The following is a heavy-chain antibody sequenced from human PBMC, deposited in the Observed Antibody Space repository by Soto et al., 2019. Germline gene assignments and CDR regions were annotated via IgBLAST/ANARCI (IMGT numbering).Heavy chain of an antibody. CDR2: ISWNSGSI. Sequence: PGGSLRLSCAASGFTFDDYAMHWVRQAPGKGLEWVSGISWNSGSIGYADSVKGRFTISRDNAKNSLYLQMNSLRAEDTALYYCANSVGSRGFWSGYYWYWGQGTLVTVSS. J-gene: IGHJ4*02. D-gene: IGHD3-3*01. CDR1: GFTFDDYA. V-gene: IGHV3-9*01. CDR3: ANSVGSRGFWSGYYWY.